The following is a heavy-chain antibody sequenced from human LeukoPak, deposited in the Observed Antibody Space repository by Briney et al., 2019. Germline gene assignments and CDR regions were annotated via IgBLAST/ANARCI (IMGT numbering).Heavy chain of an antibody. Sequence: SETLSLTCTVSGGSVSSSGSYWGWIRQPPGKGLEWIGSIYYSGTTYYNPSLKSRVTISVDTSKSQFSLKLTSVTAADTALYYCARTYYGSENYYDYWGQGILVTVSS. CDR3: ARTYYGSENYYDY. J-gene: IGHJ4*02. CDR1: GGSVSSSGSY. D-gene: IGHD3-10*01. CDR2: IYYSGTT. V-gene: IGHV4-39*01.